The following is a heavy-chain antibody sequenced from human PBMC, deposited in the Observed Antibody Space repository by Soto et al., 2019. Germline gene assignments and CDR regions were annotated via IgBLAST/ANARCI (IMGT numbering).Heavy chain of an antibody. J-gene: IGHJ6*02. Sequence: SETLSFTCAVYGGSFSGYYWSWIRQPPGKVLEWIGEINHSGSTNYNPSLKGRVTISLDTSKNHFSLKLSSVTAADTAVYYCARGKYPCITIFGGVPLMDVWGQWAAVTVSS. V-gene: IGHV4-34*01. D-gene: IGHD3-3*01. CDR1: GGSFSGYY. CDR2: INHSGST. CDR3: ARGKYPCITIFGGVPLMDV.